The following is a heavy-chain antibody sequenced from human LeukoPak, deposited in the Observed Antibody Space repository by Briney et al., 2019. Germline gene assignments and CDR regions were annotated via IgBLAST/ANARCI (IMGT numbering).Heavy chain of an antibody. CDR3: ARAPSGWSDYWYFDL. CDR2: IYSGGVT. CDR1: GSTVSSNY. V-gene: IGHV3-53*01. J-gene: IGHJ2*01. Sequence: PGGSLRLSCAASGSTVSSNYMSWVRQAPGKGLEWVSLIYSGGVTYYADSVKGRFIISRDNSKNTLFLQMNSLRAEDTAVYYCARAPSGWSDYWYFDLWGRGTLVTVSS. D-gene: IGHD6-19*01.